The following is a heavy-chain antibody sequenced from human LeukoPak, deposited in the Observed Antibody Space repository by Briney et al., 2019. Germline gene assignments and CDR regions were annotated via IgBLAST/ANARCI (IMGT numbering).Heavy chain of an antibody. CDR3: ARDIGINWFDP. J-gene: IGHJ5*02. D-gene: IGHD2-15*01. V-gene: IGHV3-21*01. CDR1: GFTFSSYS. Sequence: GGSLRLSCAASGFTFSSYSMSWVRQAPGKGLEWVSSISSSSSYIYYADSVKGRFTISRDNAKNSLYLQMNSLRAEVTAVYYCARDIGINWFDPWGQGTLVTVSS. CDR2: ISSSSSYI.